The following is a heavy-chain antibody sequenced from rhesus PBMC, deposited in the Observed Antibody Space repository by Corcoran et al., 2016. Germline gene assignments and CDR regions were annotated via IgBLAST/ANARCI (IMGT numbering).Heavy chain of an antibody. CDR1: GYSISSGYY. V-gene: IGHV4S14*01. J-gene: IGHJ2*01. D-gene: IGHD5-42*01. CDR3: ARVGSSWSEWDTVGTEWYFDL. CDR2: TYGSGGSN. Sequence: QVQLQESGPGLVKPSETLSLTCAVSGYSISSGYYWGWIRPPPGKGLEGIGGTYGSGGSNYLNPSLKSRVTLSVDTSKNQFSLKLSSVTAADTAVYYCARVGSSWSEWDTVGTEWYFDLWGPGTPITISS.